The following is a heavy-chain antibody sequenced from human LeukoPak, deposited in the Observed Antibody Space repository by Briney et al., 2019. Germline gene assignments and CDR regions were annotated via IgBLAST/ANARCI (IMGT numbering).Heavy chain of an antibody. CDR1: GGSISSYY. D-gene: IGHD3-9*01. V-gene: IGHV4-4*07. CDR3: ARDPYYDTLTGHLILGAFDI. J-gene: IGHJ3*02. CDR2: LYASGTT. Sequence: SETLSLTCTVSGGSISSYYWSWIRQPAGKGLEWIGRLYASGTTYYTPSLKSRVTMSVDTSKNQFSLKLRSLTAADTAVYYCARDPYYDTLTGHLILGAFDIWGQGTMVTVSS.